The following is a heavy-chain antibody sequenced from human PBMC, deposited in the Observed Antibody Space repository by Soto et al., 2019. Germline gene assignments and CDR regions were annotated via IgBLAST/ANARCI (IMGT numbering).Heavy chain of an antibody. CDR1: GYSFTSHW. Sequence: ESLKISFKTSGYSFTSHWIAWVRQIPGKGLEWMGIIYPSDSDIRYRPSFQGQVTISVDKSISTAYLQWSSLKASDTATYYCARQDYSNYRGGMDVWGQGTTVTVSS. D-gene: IGHD2-2*01. CDR2: IYPSDSDI. V-gene: IGHV5-51*01. CDR3: ARQDYSNYRGGMDV. J-gene: IGHJ6*02.